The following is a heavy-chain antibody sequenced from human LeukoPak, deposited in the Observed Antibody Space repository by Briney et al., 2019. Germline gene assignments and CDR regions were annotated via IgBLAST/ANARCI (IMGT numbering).Heavy chain of an antibody. J-gene: IGHJ4*02. CDR1: GYTFTGYY. Sequence: ASVKVSCKASGYTFTGYYMHWVRQAPGQGLEWMGWINPNSGGTNYAQKFQGRVTMTRDTSISTAYMELSRLRSDDTAVYYCARTLRYFDWLLWTFGYWGQGTLVTVSS. V-gene: IGHV1-2*02. D-gene: IGHD3-9*01. CDR2: INPNSGGT. CDR3: ARTLRYFDWLLWTFGY.